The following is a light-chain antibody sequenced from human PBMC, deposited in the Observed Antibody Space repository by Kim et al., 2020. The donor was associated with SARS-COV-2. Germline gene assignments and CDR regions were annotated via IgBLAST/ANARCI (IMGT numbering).Light chain of an antibody. Sequence: ALGQTFRITCQGDGLRSYFATWYQQKPGQAPILLIYGKNNRPSGIPDRFSGSSSGNTASLTITGTQAGDEADYYCNSRDTNDIVLFGGGTQLTVL. V-gene: IGLV3-19*01. CDR3: NSRDTNDIVL. CDR1: GLRSYF. CDR2: GKN. J-gene: IGLJ2*01.